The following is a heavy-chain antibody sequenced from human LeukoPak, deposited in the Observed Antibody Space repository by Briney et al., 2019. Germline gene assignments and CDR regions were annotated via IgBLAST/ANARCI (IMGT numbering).Heavy chain of an antibody. CDR1: GYTFTSXX. Sequence: ASVKVSCKASGYTFTSXXXHWVRQAPGQRLEWXXXXXAGNGNTXXXXXXXXXXXXXXXXXAXTAYMEXSSLRSEDTAVYYCARDYCSSTSCYWRSFDYWGQGTLVTVSS. V-gene: IGHV1-3*01. D-gene: IGHD2-2*01. CDR2: XXAGNGNT. CDR3: ARDYCSSTSCYWRSFDY. J-gene: IGHJ4*02.